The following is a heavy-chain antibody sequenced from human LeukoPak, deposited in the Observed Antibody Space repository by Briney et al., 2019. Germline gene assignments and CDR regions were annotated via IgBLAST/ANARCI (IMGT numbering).Heavy chain of an antibody. D-gene: IGHD3-3*01. V-gene: IGHV1-2*02. CDR2: VNPNSGGT. CDR1: GYTFTGYY. CDR3: ARDPTYYDFWSGYYLVISKIPDYMDV. J-gene: IGHJ6*03. Sequence: GASVKVSCKGSGYTFTGYYMHWVRQAPGQGLEWMGWVNPNSGGTNYAQKFQGRVTMTRDTSISTAYMELSRLRSDDTAVYYCARDPTYYDFWSGYYLVISKIPDYMDVWGKGTTVTVSS.